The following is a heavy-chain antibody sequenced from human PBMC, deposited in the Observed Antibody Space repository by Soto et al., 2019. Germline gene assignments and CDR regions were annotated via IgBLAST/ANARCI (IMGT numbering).Heavy chain of an antibody. J-gene: IGHJ3*01. CDR3: ANHGGFDF. D-gene: IGHD4-17*01. Sequence: EGQLLQSGGGLVQPGESLRLSCAASGFTFSSSCMSWVRQAPGKGLEWVSSISIRGDYRYYADSVKGRFTISRDNSKNTLYLTMSSVTAEDTALYYCANHGGFDFWGQGTMVAVSS. V-gene: IGHV3-23*01. CDR1: GFTFSSSC. CDR2: ISIRGDYR.